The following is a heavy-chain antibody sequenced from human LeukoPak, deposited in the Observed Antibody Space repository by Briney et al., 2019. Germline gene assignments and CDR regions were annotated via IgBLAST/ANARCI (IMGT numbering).Heavy chain of an antibody. CDR1: GYTFTGYY. CDR3: AIYCSSTSCYPNWFDP. J-gene: IGHJ5*02. Sequence: ASVKVSCKASGYTFTGYYMHWVRQAPGQGLEWMGRINPNSGGTNYAQKFQGRVTMTRDTSISTAYMDLSRLRSDDTAVYYCAIYCSSTSCYPNWFDPWGQGTLVTVSS. D-gene: IGHD2-2*01. CDR2: INPNSGGT. V-gene: IGHV1-2*06.